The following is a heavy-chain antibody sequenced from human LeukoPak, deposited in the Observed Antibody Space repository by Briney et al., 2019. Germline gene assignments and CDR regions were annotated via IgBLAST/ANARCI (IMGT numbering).Heavy chain of an antibody. D-gene: IGHD3-22*01. CDR2: INPNGGVT. CDR3: ARGKDYYDSSGYFVLDY. Sequence: GASVKVSCKASGYTFTDYYIHWLRQVPGQGLEWMGWINPNGGVTKYPQKFQGRFTMTRDTSISTAYMELTRLRSDHAAVYYCARGKDYYDSSGYFVLDYWGQGTLVTVSS. CDR1: GYTFTDYY. V-gene: IGHV1-2*02. J-gene: IGHJ4*02.